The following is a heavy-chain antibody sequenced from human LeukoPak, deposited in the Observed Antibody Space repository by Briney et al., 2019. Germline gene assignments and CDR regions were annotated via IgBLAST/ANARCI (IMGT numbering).Heavy chain of an antibody. CDR3: ARESGSSGRAGWFDP. CDR1: GFTFSSYV. J-gene: IGHJ5*02. D-gene: IGHD3-22*01. Sequence: PGGSLRLSCAASGFTFSSYVMHWVRQAPGKEPEWVAVISHDGTIKYFADSVKGRFTISRDNSENTVYLQMNSLRPEDTALYYCARESGSSGRAGWFDPWGQGTLVTVSS. CDR2: ISHDGTIK. V-gene: IGHV3-30-3*01.